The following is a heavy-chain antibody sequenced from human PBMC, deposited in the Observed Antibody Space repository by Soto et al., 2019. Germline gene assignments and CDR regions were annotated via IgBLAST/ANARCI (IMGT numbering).Heavy chain of an antibody. Sequence: PSETLSLTCTVSGGSISSYYWSWIRQPPGKGLEWIGYIYYSGSTNYNPSLKSRVTISVDTSKNQFSLKLSSVTAADTAVYYCAREYYDILTGYTKFDYWGQGTLVTVSS. D-gene: IGHD3-9*01. CDR3: AREYYDILTGYTKFDY. V-gene: IGHV4-59*01. CDR2: IYYSGST. CDR1: GGSISSYY. J-gene: IGHJ4*02.